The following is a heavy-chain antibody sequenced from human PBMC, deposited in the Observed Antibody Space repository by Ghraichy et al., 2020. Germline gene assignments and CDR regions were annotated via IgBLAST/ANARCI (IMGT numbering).Heavy chain of an antibody. J-gene: IGHJ6*03. CDR1: GGSISSGGYY. V-gene: IGHV4-31*03. D-gene: IGHD3-22*01. CDR3: ARDYYDSSGYPYYYYYMDV. CDR2: IYYSGST. Sequence: SETLSLTCTVSGGSISSGGYYWSWIRQHPGKGLEWIGYIYYSGSTYYNPSLKSRVTISVDRSKNQFSLKLSSVTAADTAGYYVARDYYDSSGYPYYYYYMDVWGKGTTVTVSS.